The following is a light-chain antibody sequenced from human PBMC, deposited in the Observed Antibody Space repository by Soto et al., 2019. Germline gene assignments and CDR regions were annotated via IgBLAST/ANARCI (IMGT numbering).Light chain of an antibody. CDR1: QSISSW. V-gene: IGKV1-5*01. CDR3: QQYNSYS. Sequence: DIQMTQSPSTLSASVGDRVTITCRASQSISSWLAWYQPKPGKAPKLLIYDASSLESGVPSRFSGSGSGTEFTLTISSLQPDDFATYYCQQYNSYSFGQGTKGDIK. J-gene: IGKJ1*01. CDR2: DAS.